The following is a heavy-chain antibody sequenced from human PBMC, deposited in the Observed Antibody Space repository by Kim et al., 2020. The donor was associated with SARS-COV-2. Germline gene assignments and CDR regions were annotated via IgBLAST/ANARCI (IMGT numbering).Heavy chain of an antibody. CDR3: SRHTSAFSTLDY. CDR2: IHYLGST. V-gene: IGHV4-39*01. Sequence: SETLSLTCTLSSGSISSGTYYWVWIRQPPGKGLEFIGKIHYLGSTDYNPSLKSRVTISIDTSKTSFSLELTSVTAADTTVYFCSRHTSAFSTLDYWCQGALVTVSS. CDR1: SGSISSGTYY. J-gene: IGHJ4*02. D-gene: IGHD2-2*01.